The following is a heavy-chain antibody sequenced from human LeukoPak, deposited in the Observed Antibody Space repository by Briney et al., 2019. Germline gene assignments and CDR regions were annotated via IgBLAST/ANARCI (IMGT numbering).Heavy chain of an antibody. CDR1: GFTFSDYY. CDR3: GSPKAGVVVSCNSFDS. CDR2: ISTSGSAK. V-gene: IGHV3-11*01. J-gene: IGHJ4*02. Sequence: GGSLRLSCAASGFTFSDYYMSWIRQAPGKGLEWVSYISTSGSAKYYAGSVKGRFTISRDNAKNSLYLQMNNLRAEDTAMYYCGSPKAGVVVSCNSFDSWGQGTLVSVSS. D-gene: IGHD2-21*01.